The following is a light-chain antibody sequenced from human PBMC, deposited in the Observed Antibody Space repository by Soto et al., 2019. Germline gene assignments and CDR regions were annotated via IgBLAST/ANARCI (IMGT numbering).Light chain of an antibody. CDR1: QSVSSSY. J-gene: IGKJ1*01. Sequence: EIVLTHSPGTLSLSPGERATLSCRASQSVSSSYLTWYQQKPGQAPRLLIYGTSTRATGIPDRFSGRGSGTDFTLTISRLEPEDFAVYYCQQYAGSPWTFGQGTKVEIK. CDR3: QQYAGSPWT. CDR2: GTS. V-gene: IGKV3-20*01.